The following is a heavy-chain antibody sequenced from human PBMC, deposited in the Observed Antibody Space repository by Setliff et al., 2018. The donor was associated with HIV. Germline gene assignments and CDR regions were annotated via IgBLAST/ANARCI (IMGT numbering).Heavy chain of an antibody. CDR1: GDSASSNSAA. J-gene: IGHJ4*02. Sequence: SQTLSLTCAISGDSASSNSAAWNWIRQSPSRGLEWLGRTYYRSKWYNDYAVSVKGRIAINPDTSRNQLSLQLNSVTPEDTAVYYCARGSYGSVLLWGQGTLVTVSS. CDR2: TYYRSKWYN. V-gene: IGHV6-1*01. CDR3: ARGSYGSVLL. D-gene: IGHD6-19*01.